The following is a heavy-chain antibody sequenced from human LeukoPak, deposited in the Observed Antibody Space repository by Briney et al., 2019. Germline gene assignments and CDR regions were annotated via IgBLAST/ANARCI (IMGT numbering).Heavy chain of an antibody. CDR2: IYYSGST. J-gene: IGHJ5*02. CDR3: ARVGRQSNWFDP. CDR1: GGSISSYY. V-gene: IGHV4-59*01. Sequence: TSETLSLTCTVSGGSISSYYWSWIRQPPGKGLEWIGYIYYSGSTNYNPSLKSRVTISVDTSKNQFSLKLSSMTAADTAVYYCARVGRQSNWFDPWGQGTLVTVSS.